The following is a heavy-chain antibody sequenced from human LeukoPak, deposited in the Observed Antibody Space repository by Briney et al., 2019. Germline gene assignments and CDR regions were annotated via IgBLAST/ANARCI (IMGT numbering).Heavy chain of an antibody. V-gene: IGHV3-23*01. CDR2: ISGSGGST. D-gene: IGHD3-22*01. J-gene: IGHJ1*01. CDR3: AKVGEYYYDSSGYYAEYFQH. CDR1: GFTFSCYA. Sequence: GGSLRLSCAASGFTFSCYAMSRVRQAPGKGLEWVSAISGSGGSTYYADSVKGRFTISRDNSKNTLYLQMNSLRAEDTAVYYCAKVGEYYYDSSGYYAEYFQHWSQGTLVTVSS.